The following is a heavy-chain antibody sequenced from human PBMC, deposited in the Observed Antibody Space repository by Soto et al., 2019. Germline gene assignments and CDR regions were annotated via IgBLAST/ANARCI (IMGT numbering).Heavy chain of an antibody. V-gene: IGHV3-7*05. Sequence: EVQLVESGGGLVQPGGSLRLSCAASGFTFSDYWMSWVRQAPGKGLECVANIKTDGSEKYYVDPVKGRFTISRDNAKNSLYLQMNRLRDEDTAVYYCASSMGRGGNDYWGQGTLVAVSS. CDR1: GFTFSDYW. CDR2: IKTDGSEK. J-gene: IGHJ4*02. CDR3: ASSMGRGGNDY. D-gene: IGHD3-10*01.